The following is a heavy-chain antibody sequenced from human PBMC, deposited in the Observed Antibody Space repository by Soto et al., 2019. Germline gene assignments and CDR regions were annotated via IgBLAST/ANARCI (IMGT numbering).Heavy chain of an antibody. CDR1: GGSISSHY. J-gene: IGHJ4*02. Sequence: PSETLSLTCTVSGGSISSHYWSWIRQPPGKGLEWIGYIYYSVSTNSNPSLKSRVTISADTSKNQFSLKLSTVTAADTAVYYCARHVSHGGGGHFDYWGQGTLVHRLL. D-gene: IGHD3-16*01. CDR3: ARHVSHGGGGHFDY. CDR2: IYYSVST. V-gene: IGHV4-59*08.